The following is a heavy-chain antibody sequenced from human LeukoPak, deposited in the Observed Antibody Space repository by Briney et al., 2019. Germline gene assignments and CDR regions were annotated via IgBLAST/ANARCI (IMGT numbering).Heavy chain of an antibody. D-gene: IGHD2-15*01. J-gene: IGHJ4*02. CDR2: IWYDGSNK. CDR1: GFTFSSYG. Sequence: GGSLRLSCAASGFTFSSYGMHWVRQAPGKGLEWVAVIWYDGSNKNYADSVKGRFTISRDNSKSTLYLQMNSLRAEDTAVYYCARGDIVVVVAAQFDYWGQGTLVTVSS. CDR3: ARGDIVVVVAAQFDY. V-gene: IGHV3-33*01.